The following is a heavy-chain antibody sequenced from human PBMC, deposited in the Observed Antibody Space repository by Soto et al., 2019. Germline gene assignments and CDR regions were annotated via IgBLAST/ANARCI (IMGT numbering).Heavy chain of an antibody. CDR1: GFTFSGYE. V-gene: IGHV3-48*03. CDR2: ISSSGDTI. Sequence: GGSLRLSCAASGFTFSGYEMNWVRQAPGKGLEWVSYISSSGDTIYSADSVKGRFTISRDNAKNSLYLQMDSLRVEDTAVYYCAREPYYYDSSSYPGYFDYWGQGTLVTVSS. D-gene: IGHD3-22*01. J-gene: IGHJ4*02. CDR3: AREPYYYDSSSYPGYFDY.